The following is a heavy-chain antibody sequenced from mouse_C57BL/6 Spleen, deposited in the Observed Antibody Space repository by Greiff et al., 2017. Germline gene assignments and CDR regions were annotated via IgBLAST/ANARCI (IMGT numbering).Heavy chain of an antibody. CDR3: ARDYYGFDY. Sequence: VQLQQSGAELAKPGASVKLSCKASGYTFTSYWMHWVKQRPGQGLEWIGYINPSSGYTTYNQKFKDKATLTADKSSSTAYMQLGSLTSEDSAVYYCARDYYGFDYWGQGTTLTVSS. V-gene: IGHV1-7*01. CDR1: GYTFTSYW. CDR2: INPSSGYT. J-gene: IGHJ2*01. D-gene: IGHD1-1*01.